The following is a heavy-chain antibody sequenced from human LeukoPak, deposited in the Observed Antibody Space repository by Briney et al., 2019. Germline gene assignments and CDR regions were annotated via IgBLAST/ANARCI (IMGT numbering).Heavy chain of an antibody. CDR1: GGSISSYY. V-gene: IGHV4-59*01. Sequence: PSETLSLTCTVPGGSISSYYWSWIRQPPGKGLEWIGYIYYSGSTNYNPSLKSRVTISVDTSKNQFSLKLSSVTAADTAVYYCARELYDYVWGSYRSSIFDYWGQGTLVTVSS. J-gene: IGHJ4*02. CDR3: ARELYDYVWGSYRSSIFDY. CDR2: IYYSGST. D-gene: IGHD3-16*02.